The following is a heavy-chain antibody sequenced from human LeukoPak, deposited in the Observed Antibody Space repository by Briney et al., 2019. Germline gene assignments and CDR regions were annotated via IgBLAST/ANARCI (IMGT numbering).Heavy chain of an antibody. CDR2: IYYSGST. CDR3: ARQPSIAAAGHTYYYYYGMDV. V-gene: IGHV4-59*08. CDR1: GGSISSYY. J-gene: IGHJ6*02. Sequence: SETLSLTCTVSGGSISSYYWSWIRQPPGKGLEWIGYIYYSGSTNYNPSLKSRVTISVDASKNQFSLKLSSVTAADTAVYYCARQPSIAAAGHTYYYYYGMDVWGQGTTVTVSS. D-gene: IGHD6-13*01.